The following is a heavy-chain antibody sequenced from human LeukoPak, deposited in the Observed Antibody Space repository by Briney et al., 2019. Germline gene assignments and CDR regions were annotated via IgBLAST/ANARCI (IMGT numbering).Heavy chain of an antibody. CDR1: GFTFSSYS. D-gene: IGHD3-10*01. J-gene: IGHJ4*02. Sequence: GGSLRLSCAASGFTFSSYSMNWVRQAPGKGLEWVSSISSSSSYIYYADSVKGRFTISRDNAKNSLYLQMNSLRAEDTAVYYCAKAGGFMVRGVPFDYWGQGTLVTVSS. CDR3: AKAGGFMVRGVPFDY. V-gene: IGHV3-21*04. CDR2: ISSSSSYI.